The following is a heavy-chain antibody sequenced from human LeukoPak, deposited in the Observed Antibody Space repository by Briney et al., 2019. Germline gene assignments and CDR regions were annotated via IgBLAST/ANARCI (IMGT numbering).Heavy chain of an antibody. CDR1: GCSISSYY. V-gene: IGHV4-4*07. CDR2: IYTSGST. D-gene: IGHD3-9*01. J-gene: IGHJ4*02. Sequence: TSETLSLTCTVSGCSISSYYWSWIRQPAGKGLEWIGRIYTSGSTNYNPSLKSRVTISVDTSKNQFSLKLSSVTAADTAVYYCARDRPYYDILTGYWSYFDYWGQGTLVTVSS. CDR3: ARDRPYYDILTGYWSYFDY.